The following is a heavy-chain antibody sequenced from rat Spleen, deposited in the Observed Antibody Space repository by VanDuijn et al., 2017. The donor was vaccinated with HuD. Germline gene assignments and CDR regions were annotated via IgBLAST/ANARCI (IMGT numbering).Heavy chain of an antibody. CDR3: TTYGGLRNWFAY. Sequence: EVRLVESGGGLVQPGRSLKLSCAASGFTFSDYYMTWVRQAPKKGLEWVASISYEGSSTYYGDSVKGRFTVSRDDAKSTLYLQMDSLRSEDTATYYCTTYGGLRNWFAYWGQGTLVTVSS. V-gene: IGHV5-22*01. CDR2: ISYEGSST. CDR1: GFTFSDYY. J-gene: IGHJ3*01. D-gene: IGHD4-1*01.